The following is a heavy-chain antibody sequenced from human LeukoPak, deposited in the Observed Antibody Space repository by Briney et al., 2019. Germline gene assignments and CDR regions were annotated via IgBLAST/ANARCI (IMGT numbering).Heavy chain of an antibody. CDR2: ISVRSNYI. D-gene: IGHD3-3*01. CDR1: GYTLSSYS. J-gene: IGHJ4*02. Sequence: KPGGSLRLSCVASGYTLSSYSIKWVRQAPGKGLEWVSSISVRSNYIYYADSVRGRFSISRDDARDSLYLQMNSLRAEDTAVYDCAKLGRNSVTSRFYYYYDFWGQGTLVTVSS. CDR3: AKLGRNSVTSRFYYYYDF. V-gene: IGHV3-21*01.